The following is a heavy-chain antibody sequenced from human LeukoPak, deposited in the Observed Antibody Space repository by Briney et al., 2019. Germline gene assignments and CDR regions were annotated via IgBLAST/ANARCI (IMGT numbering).Heavy chain of an antibody. D-gene: IGHD1-1*01. CDR2: IYYSGST. V-gene: IGHV4-31*03. Sequence: PSQTLSLTCTVSGGSISSGGYYWRWIRQHPGKGLEWIGYIYYSGSTYYNPSLKSRVTILVDTSKNQFSLKLSSVTAADTAVYYCARERNGEAFDYWGQGTLVTVSS. J-gene: IGHJ4*02. CDR1: GGSISSGGYY. CDR3: ARERNGEAFDY.